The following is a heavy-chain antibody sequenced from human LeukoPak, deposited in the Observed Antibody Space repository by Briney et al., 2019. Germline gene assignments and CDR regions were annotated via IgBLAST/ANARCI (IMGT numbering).Heavy chain of an antibody. V-gene: IGHV3-30*02. Sequence: GGSLRLSCAASGFTINKYGIHWVRQAPGKGLEWVALISHDGENKFYADSVRGRFTISRDNSKNTVYLQMGSLRAEDTSLYYCATITGSPDYWGQGTLVTVSS. CDR1: GFTINKYG. CDR2: ISHDGENK. D-gene: IGHD1-1*01. CDR3: ATITGSPDY. J-gene: IGHJ4*02.